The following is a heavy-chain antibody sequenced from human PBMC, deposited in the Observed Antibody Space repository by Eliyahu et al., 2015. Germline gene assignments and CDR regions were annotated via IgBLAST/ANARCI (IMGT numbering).Heavy chain of an antibody. J-gene: IGHJ5*02. CDR1: FSTYA. CDR3: AKGSGSYYVPPVDP. CDR2: ISFDGSNK. V-gene: IGHV3-30*18. D-gene: IGHD3-10*01. Sequence: FSTYAMHWVRQAPGKGLGWVAVISFDGSNKYYEDSVKGRFTVSRDNSKNTLYLQMNSLGPEDTAMYYCAKGSGSYYVPPVDPWGQGTLVTVSS.